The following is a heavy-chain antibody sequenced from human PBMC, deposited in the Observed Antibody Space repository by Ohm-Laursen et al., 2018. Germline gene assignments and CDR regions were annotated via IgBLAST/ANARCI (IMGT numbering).Heavy chain of an antibody. D-gene: IGHD3-10*01. CDR2: ISSSGTTI. CDR3: ARTRSMVPFDY. Sequence: GSLRLSCAASGFTFSSYEINWVRQAPGKGLEWVSYISSSGTTIYYADSVKGRFTISRDNAKNSLYLQMNSLRAEDTAVYYCARTRSMVPFDYWGQGTLVTVSS. CDR1: GFTFSSYE. J-gene: IGHJ4*02. V-gene: IGHV3-48*03.